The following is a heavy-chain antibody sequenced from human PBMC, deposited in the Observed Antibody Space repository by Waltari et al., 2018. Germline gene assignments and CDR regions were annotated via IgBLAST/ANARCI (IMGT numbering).Heavy chain of an antibody. J-gene: IGHJ6*02. CDR1: GGSINNYY. D-gene: IGHD3-3*01. CDR3: ARVSSFRFSGGMDV. V-gene: IGHV4-59*01. CDR2: FYYSGST. Sequence: QVQLQESGPGLVKPSETLSLTCTVSGGSINNYYWSWIRQPPGKGLEWIGYFYYSGSTNYNPSLKSRVTVSIDTSKNQFSLKLSSVTAADTAVYYCARVSSFRFSGGMDVWGQGTTVTVSS.